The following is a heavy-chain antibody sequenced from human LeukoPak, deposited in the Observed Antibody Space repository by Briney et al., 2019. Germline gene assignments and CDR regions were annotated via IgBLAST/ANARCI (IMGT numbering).Heavy chain of an antibody. CDR1: GFTFNDAW. J-gene: IGHJ3*02. CDR3: TTEDYYGSGRKPSI. Sequence: GGSLRLSCAASGFTFNDAWMNWGRQAPGKGAGWVGRIKSKTDGGTTDYAAPVKGRFTISRDDSKNTLYLQMNSLKTEDTAVYYCTTEDYYGSGRKPSISSQGRMVTVSS. CDR2: IKSKTDGGTT. V-gene: IGHV3-15*01. D-gene: IGHD3-10*01.